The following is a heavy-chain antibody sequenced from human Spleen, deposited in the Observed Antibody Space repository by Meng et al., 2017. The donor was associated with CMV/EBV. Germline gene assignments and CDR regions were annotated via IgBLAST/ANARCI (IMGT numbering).Heavy chain of an antibody. V-gene: IGHV6-1*01. D-gene: IGHD6-13*01. CDR3: ATGYSSSWDHGAFDI. Sequence: VSSSSAAWNWIRQSPSRGLEWLGRTYYRSKWYNDYAVSVKSRISINPDTSKNQFSLQLNSVTPEDTAVYYCATGYSSSWDHGAFDIWGQGTMVTVSS. CDR2: TYYRSKWYN. J-gene: IGHJ3*02. CDR1: VSSSSAA.